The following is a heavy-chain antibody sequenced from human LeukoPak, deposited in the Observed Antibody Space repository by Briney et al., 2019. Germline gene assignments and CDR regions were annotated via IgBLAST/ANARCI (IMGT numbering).Heavy chain of an antibody. Sequence: SETLSLTCAVYGGSFSGYYWSWIRQPPGKGLEWIGEINHSGSTNYNPSLKSRVTISVDTSKNQFSLKLSSVTAADTAVYYCARGYQLTPFDPWGQGTLVTVSS. CDR2: INHSGST. CDR1: GGSFSGYY. J-gene: IGHJ5*02. D-gene: IGHD1-1*01. CDR3: ARGYQLTPFDP. V-gene: IGHV4-34*01.